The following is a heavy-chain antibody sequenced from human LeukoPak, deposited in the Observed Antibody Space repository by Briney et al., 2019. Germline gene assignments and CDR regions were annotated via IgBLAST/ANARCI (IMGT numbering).Heavy chain of an antibody. D-gene: IGHD5-12*01. CDR1: GFTFSDYW. V-gene: IGHV3-74*01. J-gene: IGHJ4*02. CDR2: INSDGRIT. CDR3: ARLSGYDWESSYDY. Sequence: GGSLRLSCAASGFTFSDYWMHWVRQAPGKGLVGVSRINSDGRITSYADSVKGRFTISRDNAKNTLYLQMNSLRAEDTAVYYCARLSGYDWESSYDYWGQGTLVTVSS.